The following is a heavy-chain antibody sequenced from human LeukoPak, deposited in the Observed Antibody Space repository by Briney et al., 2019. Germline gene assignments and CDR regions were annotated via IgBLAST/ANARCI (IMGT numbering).Heavy chain of an antibody. CDR1: GGSISSGGYY. CDR2: IYYSGST. CDR3: ARVKGRWFGELWFDP. Sequence: SQTLSLTCTVSGGSISSGGYYWSWIRQHPGKGLEWIGYIYYSGSTYYNPSLKSRVTISVDTSKNQFSLKLSSVTAADTAAYYCARVKGRWFGELWFDPWGQGTLVTVSS. V-gene: IGHV4-31*03. J-gene: IGHJ5*02. D-gene: IGHD3-10*01.